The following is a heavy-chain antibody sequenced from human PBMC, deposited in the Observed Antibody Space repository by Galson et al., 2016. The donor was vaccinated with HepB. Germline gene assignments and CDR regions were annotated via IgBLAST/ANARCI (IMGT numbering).Heavy chain of an antibody. CDR1: GFTFGDYG. CDR3: TRDLFVGIVLMLFDY. Sequence: SLRLSCAASGFTFGDYGMSWFRQAPGKGLEWVGFIRSKAYGGTTEYAASVKGRFTISRDDSKSVAYLHMNSLKTEDTAVYYCTRDLFVGIVLMLFDYWGQGTLVTVSS. V-gene: IGHV3-49*03. CDR2: IRSKAYGGTT. J-gene: IGHJ4*02. D-gene: IGHD3-22*01.